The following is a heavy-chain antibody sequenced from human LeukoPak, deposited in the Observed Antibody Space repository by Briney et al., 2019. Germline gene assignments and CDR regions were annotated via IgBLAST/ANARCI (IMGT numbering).Heavy chain of an antibody. CDR3: AREGLDYYDSSGYYSGHFDY. CDR2: ISAYNGNT. J-gene: IGHJ4*02. D-gene: IGHD3-22*01. CDR1: GYTFTSYG. Sequence: ASVKVSCKASGYTFTSYGISWVRQAPGQGLEWMGWISAYNGNTNYAQKLQGRVTMTTDTSTSTAYMELRSLRSDDTAVYYCAREGLDYYDSSGYYSGHFDYWGQGTLVTVSS. V-gene: IGHV1-18*01.